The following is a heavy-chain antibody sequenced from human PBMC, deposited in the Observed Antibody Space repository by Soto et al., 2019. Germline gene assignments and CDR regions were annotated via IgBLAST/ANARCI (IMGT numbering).Heavy chain of an antibody. Sequence: EVQLVESGGGLIQPGGSLRLSCAASGFTFSINDMNWVRQAPGKGLEWVSLLYSGGSTYYADSVKGRVTISRDNSKNTSYLQMSSLRAEDTAVYYCATRPLLPGDTWGQGTMVTVS. V-gene: IGHV3-53*01. D-gene: IGHD3-22*01. CDR3: ATRPLLPGDT. CDR1: GFTFSIND. CDR2: LYSGGST. J-gene: IGHJ3*01.